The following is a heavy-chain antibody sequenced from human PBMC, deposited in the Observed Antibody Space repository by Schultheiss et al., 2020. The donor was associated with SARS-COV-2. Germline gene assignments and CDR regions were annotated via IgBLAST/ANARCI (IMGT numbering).Heavy chain of an antibody. CDR1: GFTFSSYS. Sequence: GGSLRLSCAASGFTFSSYSMNWVRQAPGKGLEWVSYISSSSSTIYYADSVKGRFTISRDNAKNSLYLQMNSLRAEDTAVYYCARGPNFDPWGQGTLVTVSS. J-gene: IGHJ5*02. D-gene: IGHD2-8*01. CDR3: ARGPNFDP. CDR2: ISSSSSTI. V-gene: IGHV3-48*01.